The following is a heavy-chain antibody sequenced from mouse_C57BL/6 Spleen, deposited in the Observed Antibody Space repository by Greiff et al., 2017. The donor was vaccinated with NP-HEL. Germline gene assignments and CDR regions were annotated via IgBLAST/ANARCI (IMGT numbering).Heavy chain of an antibody. CDR2: IRSKSNNYAT. Sequence: EVQLVESGGGLVQPKGSLKLSCAASGFSFNTYAMNWVRQAPGKGLEWVARIRSKSNNYATYYADSVKDRFTISRDDSESMLYLQMNNLKTEDTAMYYCVRRDYYYGTDYWGQGTSVTVSS. V-gene: IGHV10-1*01. J-gene: IGHJ4*01. CDR1: GFSFNTYA. CDR3: VRRDYYYGTDY.